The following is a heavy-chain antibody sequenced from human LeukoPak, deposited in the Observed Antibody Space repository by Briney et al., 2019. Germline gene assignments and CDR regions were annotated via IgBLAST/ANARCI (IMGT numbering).Heavy chain of an antibody. CDR2: ISAYNGNT. D-gene: IGHD4-23*01. J-gene: IGHJ6*03. CDR3: ARGGIGYGGNPGEDYYYMDV. Sequence: GGSLRLSCAASGFTFTSYGISWVRQAPGQGLEWMGWISAYNGNTNYAQKLQGRVTMTTDTSTSTAYMELRSLRSDDTAVYYCARGGIGYGGNPGEDYYYMDVWGKGTTVTVSS. CDR1: GFTFTSYG. V-gene: IGHV1-18*01.